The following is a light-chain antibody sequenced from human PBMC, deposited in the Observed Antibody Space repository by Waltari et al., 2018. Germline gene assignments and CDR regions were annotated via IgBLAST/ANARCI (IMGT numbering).Light chain of an antibody. V-gene: IGKV2-28*01. J-gene: IGKJ5*01. CDR1: QSLLHINGYNY. Sequence: DIVMTQSPLSLPVTPGAPASISCRSSQSLLHINGYNYLDWYLQKPGQSPQLLIYLGSNRASGVPDRFSGSGSGTDFTLKISRVEAEDVGVYYCMQALQTAITFGQGTRLEIK. CDR2: LGS. CDR3: MQALQTAIT.